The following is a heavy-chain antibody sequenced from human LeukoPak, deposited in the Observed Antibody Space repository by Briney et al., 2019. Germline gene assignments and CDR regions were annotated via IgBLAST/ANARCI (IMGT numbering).Heavy chain of an antibody. V-gene: IGHV1-69*13. D-gene: IGHD3-10*01. CDR1: GGTFSSYA. CDR2: IIPIFGTA. Sequence: GASVKVSCKASGGTFSSYAISWVRQAPGQGLEWMGGIIPIFGTANYAQKFQGRVTITVDESTSTAYMELSSLRSEDTAVYYCAREGLLWFGERNLFDYWGQGTLVTVSS. CDR3: AREGLLWFGERNLFDY. J-gene: IGHJ4*02.